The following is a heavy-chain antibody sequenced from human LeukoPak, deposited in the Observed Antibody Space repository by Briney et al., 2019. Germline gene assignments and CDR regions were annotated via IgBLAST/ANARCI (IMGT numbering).Heavy chain of an antibody. D-gene: IGHD2-21*02. CDR1: GFTFSSYG. Sequence: GRSLRLSCAASGFTFSSYGMHWVRQAPGKGLEWVAVIWYDGSNKYYADSVKGRFTISRDNSKNTLYLQMNSLRAEDTAVYYCARGQHIVVVTASFDYWGQGTLVTVSS. CDR2: IWYDGSNK. V-gene: IGHV3-33*01. J-gene: IGHJ4*02. CDR3: ARGQHIVVVTASFDY.